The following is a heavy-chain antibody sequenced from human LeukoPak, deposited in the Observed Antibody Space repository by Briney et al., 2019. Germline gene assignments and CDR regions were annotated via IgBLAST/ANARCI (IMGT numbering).Heavy chain of an antibody. J-gene: IGHJ4*02. D-gene: IGHD2-2*01. CDR2: ISGSADNT. CDR1: GFTLSSYA. Sequence: GGSLRLSCTASGFTLSSYAMSWVRQAPGEGLEWVSTISGSADNTNYAEAVKGRFTISRDNSKNAMYLQMNSLRDEDTAVYYCARICSRTDCLIPDWGQGTLVTVSS. CDR3: ARICSRTDCLIPD. V-gene: IGHV3-23*01.